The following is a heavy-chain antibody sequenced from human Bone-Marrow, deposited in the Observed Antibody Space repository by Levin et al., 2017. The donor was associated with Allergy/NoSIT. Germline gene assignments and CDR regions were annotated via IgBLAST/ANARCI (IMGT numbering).Heavy chain of an antibody. J-gene: IGHJ3*02. D-gene: IGHD5-24*01. Sequence: GGSLRLSCAASGFTFSSYAMHWVRQAPGKGLEWVAVISYDGSNKYYADSVKGRFTISRDNSKNTLYLQMNSLRAEDTAVYYCARDLESLSRWPKSLRSYAFDIWGQGTMVTVSS. V-gene: IGHV3-30-3*01. CDR1: GFTFSSYA. CDR2: ISYDGSNK. CDR3: ARDLESLSRWPKSLRSYAFDI.